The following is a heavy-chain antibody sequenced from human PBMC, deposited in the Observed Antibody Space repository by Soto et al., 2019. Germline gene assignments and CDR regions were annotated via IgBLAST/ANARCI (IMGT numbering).Heavy chain of an antibody. CDR2: INPNTGST. D-gene: IGHD1-1*01. Sequence: QVPLVQSGTEVKKPGASVKVSCKASGYTFTSYYIHWVRQAPGQGLEWMGIINPNTGSTSSTQRFRDRLSLDRDTSTSTVYMELSSLGSEDTAVYFCARDTNAALTFHYYGMDVWGQGTTVTVSS. V-gene: IGHV1-46*01. J-gene: IGHJ6*02. CDR1: GYTFTSYY. CDR3: ARDTNAALTFHYYGMDV.